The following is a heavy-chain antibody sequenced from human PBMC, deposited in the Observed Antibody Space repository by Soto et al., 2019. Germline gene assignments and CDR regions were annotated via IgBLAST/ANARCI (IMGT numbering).Heavy chain of an antibody. J-gene: IGHJ5*02. CDR3: ARPRGGGYYNWFDP. V-gene: IGHV3-33*01. D-gene: IGHD3-3*01. Sequence: PGESLKISCAASGFTFSSYGMHWVRQAPGKGLEWVAVIWYDGSNKYYADSVKGRFTISRDNSKNTLYLQMNSLRAEDTAVYYCARPRGGGYYNWFDPWGQGTLVTVSS. CDR1: GFTFSSYG. CDR2: IWYDGSNK.